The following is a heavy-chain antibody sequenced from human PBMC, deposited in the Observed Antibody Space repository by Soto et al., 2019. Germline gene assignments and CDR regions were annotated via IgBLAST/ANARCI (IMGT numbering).Heavy chain of an antibody. J-gene: IGHJ4*02. Sequence: QVQLVESGGGVVQPGTSLRLSCVGSGFAFRSYVIHWARQAPGKGLEWVALTSYDGSNNFYGDFVNGRFTISRHNSRNTVELQMDSLRFEDTALYYCARWGTTGGLDVWGQGTLVSVSS. D-gene: IGHD3-16*01. V-gene: IGHV3-33*05. CDR2: TSYDGSNN. CDR3: ARWGTTGGLDV. CDR1: GFAFRSYV.